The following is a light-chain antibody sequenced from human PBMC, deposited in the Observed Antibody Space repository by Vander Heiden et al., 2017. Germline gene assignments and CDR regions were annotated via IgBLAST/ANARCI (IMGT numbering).Light chain of an antibody. J-gene: IGKJ5*01. V-gene: IGKV3-11*01. CDR1: QSVSTF. CDR3: QQRSNGPT. CDR2: NAS. Sequence: EIVLTQSPATLSLSPGERATLSCRASQSVSTFLAWYQQKPGQAPRLLIYNASNRATGIPARCSGSGSGTDFTLTISSLEPEDLAVYYCQQRSNGPTFGQGTRLEIK.